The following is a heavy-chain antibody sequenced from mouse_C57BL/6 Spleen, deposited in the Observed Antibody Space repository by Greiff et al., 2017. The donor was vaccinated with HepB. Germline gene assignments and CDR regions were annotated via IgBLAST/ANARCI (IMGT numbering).Heavy chain of an antibody. Sequence: EVQLQQSGGGLVKPGGSLKLSCAASGFTFSDYGMHWVRQAPEKGLEWVAYISSGSSTIYYADTVKGRFTISRDNAKNTLFLQMTSLRSEDTAMYYCARLGFYAMDYWGQGTSVTVSS. CDR1: GFTFSDYG. CDR3: ARLGFYAMDY. CDR2: ISSGSSTI. V-gene: IGHV5-17*01. J-gene: IGHJ4*01. D-gene: IGHD3-1*01.